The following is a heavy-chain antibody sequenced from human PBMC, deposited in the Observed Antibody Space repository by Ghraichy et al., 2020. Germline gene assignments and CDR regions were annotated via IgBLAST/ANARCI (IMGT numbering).Heavy chain of an antibody. CDR2: MSSGGRNK. CDR3: VREVEFGANFDY. V-gene: IGHV3-30*04. Sequence: GGSLRLSCVASGFSLNIYTMHWVRQTPDKRLEWVAVMSSGGRNKNYADSVKGRFTISSDTATNTLYLQMNSLGTEDTAIYYCVREVEFGANFDYWGLGTLVTVSS. J-gene: IGHJ4*02. CDR1: GFSLNIYT. D-gene: IGHD4/OR15-4a*01.